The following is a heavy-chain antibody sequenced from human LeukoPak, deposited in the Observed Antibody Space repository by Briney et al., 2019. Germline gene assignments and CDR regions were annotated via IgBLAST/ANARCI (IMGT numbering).Heavy chain of an antibody. V-gene: IGHV3-7*01. CDR3: ASDRGYSTLDY. D-gene: IGHD4-23*01. J-gene: IGHJ4*02. CDR1: GFTITNYG. Sequence: PGGSLRLSCAVSGFTITNYGMSWLRQAPGKGLECVANMKEDGCEIHYVDSVKGLFNISRDNAKNSMSLQMNSLRGEDTAVYYWASDRGYSTLDYWGQETLVTVSS. CDR2: MKEDGCEI.